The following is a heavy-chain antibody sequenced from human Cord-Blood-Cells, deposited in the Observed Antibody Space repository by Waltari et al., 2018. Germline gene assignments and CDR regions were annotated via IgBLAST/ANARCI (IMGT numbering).Heavy chain of an antibody. D-gene: IGHD6-19*01. CDR3: ASTVAGRLGY. CDR1: GGSFSGYY. V-gene: IGHV4-34*01. J-gene: IGHJ4*02. CDR2: INHSGST. Sequence: QVQLQQWGAGLLKPSETLSLTCAVYGGSFSGYYWSGIRQPPGKGLEWIGEINHSGSTNHNPSLKSRVTISVDTSKNQFSLKLSSVTAADTAVYYCASTVAGRLGYWGQGTLVTVSS.